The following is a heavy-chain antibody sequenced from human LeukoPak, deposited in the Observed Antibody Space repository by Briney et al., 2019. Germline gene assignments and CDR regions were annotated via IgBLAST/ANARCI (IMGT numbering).Heavy chain of an antibody. Sequence: SDTLSLTCTVSGGSISSYSWSWFRQPPGKGLEYIGYIYYRGSTNYNPSLKSRVTISLDTSKNQFSLKLDSVTAAVTAVYYCARDLSNYYDSGGTPRYYYMDVWGKGTTVTVSS. CDR1: GGSISSYS. CDR2: IYYRGST. CDR3: ARDLSNYYDSGGTPRYYYMDV. J-gene: IGHJ6*03. D-gene: IGHD3-22*01. V-gene: IGHV4-59*01.